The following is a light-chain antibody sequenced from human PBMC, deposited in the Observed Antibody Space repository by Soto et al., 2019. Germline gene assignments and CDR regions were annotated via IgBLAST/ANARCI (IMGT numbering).Light chain of an antibody. CDR3: QQYSNWPPIT. CDR1: QGINRK. CDR2: GAS. J-gene: IGKJ5*01. V-gene: IGKV3-15*01. Sequence: IVMTQSPATLSVSPWERVTFSCRASQGINRKLAWYQHKAGQAPRLLISGASTGATGIPARFSGSGSGTESTLTISSLQSEDFAVYYCQQYSNWPPITFGQGTRLEIK.